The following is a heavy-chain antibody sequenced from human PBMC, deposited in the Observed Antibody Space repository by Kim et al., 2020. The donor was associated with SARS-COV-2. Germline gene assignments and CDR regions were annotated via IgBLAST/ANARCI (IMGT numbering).Heavy chain of an antibody. CDR2: INTNTGNP. CDR3: ARGPGGMGV. V-gene: IGHV7-4-1*02. CDR1: GYTLTSNP. J-gene: IGHJ6*02. Sequence: ASVKVSCKASGYTLTSNPVNWVRQAPGQGLEWMGWINTNTGNPTYAQGFTGRLILTLDTSVSTAYLQISSLRAEDTAVYYCARGPGGMGVWGHGTTVTV.